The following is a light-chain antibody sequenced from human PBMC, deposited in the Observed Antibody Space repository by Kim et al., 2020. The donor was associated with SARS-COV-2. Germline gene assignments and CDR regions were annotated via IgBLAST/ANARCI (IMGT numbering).Light chain of an antibody. CDR2: RAS. CDR3: QHYNSGPDT. J-gene: IGKJ2*01. Sequence: IQMTQTPSTLSAFVGDRVTITCRASQNINTWLAWYQQKPGKAPKLLIYRASTLESGVPSRFSGSGSTTDFILTITDLQPDDFATYSCQHYNSGPDTFGQGTKLEI. CDR1: QNINTW. V-gene: IGKV1-5*03.